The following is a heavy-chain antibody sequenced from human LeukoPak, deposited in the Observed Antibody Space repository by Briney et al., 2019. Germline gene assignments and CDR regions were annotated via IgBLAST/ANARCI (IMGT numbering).Heavy chain of an antibody. CDR2: IYYSGST. CDR1: GGSISSYY. CDR3: ARTTEGGYTYDYFYYYYMDV. V-gene: IGHV4-59*01. J-gene: IGHJ6*03. Sequence: SETLSLTCTVSGGSISSYYWSWIRQPPGKGLEWIGYIYYSGSTNYNPSPKSRVTISVDTSKNQFSLKLSSVTAADTAVYYCARTTEGGYTYDYFYYYYMDVWGKGTAVTISS. D-gene: IGHD5-18*01.